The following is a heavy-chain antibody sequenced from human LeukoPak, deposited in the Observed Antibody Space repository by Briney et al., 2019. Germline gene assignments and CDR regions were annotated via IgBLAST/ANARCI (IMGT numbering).Heavy chain of an antibody. CDR2: ISYSGST. D-gene: IGHD4-23*01. J-gene: IGHJ4*02. CDR1: GGYISTYY. CDR3: ARFDYGGDWNFDY. V-gene: IGHV4-59*08. Sequence: SETLSLTCTVSGGYISTYYWGWIRQPPGKGLEWIGYISYSGSTNYNPSLKSRVTMSVDTSKNQFSLKLSSVTAADTAVYYCARFDYGGDWNFDYWGQGTLVTVSS.